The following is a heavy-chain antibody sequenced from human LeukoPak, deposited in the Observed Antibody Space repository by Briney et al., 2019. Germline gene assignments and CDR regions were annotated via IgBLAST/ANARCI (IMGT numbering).Heavy chain of an antibody. CDR3: AKDHVLIPMAGTDDAFDI. D-gene: IGHD6-19*01. J-gene: IGHJ3*02. CDR1: GFTFSRSW. CDR2: INTDGSTT. V-gene: IGHV3-74*01. Sequence: GGSLRLSCAASGFTFSRSWMHWVRQAPGKGLAWVSHINTDGSTTAYADSVKGRFTISRDNAKNTLYLQLSSLRAEDTAVYYCAKDHVLIPMAGTDDAFDIWGQGTMVTVSS.